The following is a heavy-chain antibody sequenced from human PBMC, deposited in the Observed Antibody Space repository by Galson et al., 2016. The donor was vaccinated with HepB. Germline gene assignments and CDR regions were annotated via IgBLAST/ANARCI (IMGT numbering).Heavy chain of an antibody. J-gene: IGHJ4*02. CDR3: AKPFLSSGLYYFDY. V-gene: IGHV3-48*02. Sequence: SLRLSCAASGFTFSSCPMSWVRQAPGKGLEWLSHISGGSSTIYYADSVKGRFTVSRDNAKNSLYLQMNSLRDDDTAVYYCAKPFLSSGLYYFDYWGRGTPVTVSS. CDR2: ISGGSSTI. CDR1: GFTFSSCP. D-gene: IGHD6-19*01.